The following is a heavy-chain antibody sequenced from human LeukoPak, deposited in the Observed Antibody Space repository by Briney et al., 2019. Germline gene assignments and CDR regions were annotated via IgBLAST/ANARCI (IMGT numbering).Heavy chain of an antibody. CDR3: AYSGSYGHLGY. Sequence: PSETLSLACTVSGGSISSNAYYWAWIRQPPGKGLEWIGSIYSSVSTYYNPSLKSRVTISVDTSKNQFSLRLSSVTAADTALYYCAYSGSYGHLGYWGQGIPVTVSS. CDR1: GGSISSNAYY. J-gene: IGHJ4*02. CDR2: IYSSVST. D-gene: IGHD1-26*01. V-gene: IGHV4-39*01.